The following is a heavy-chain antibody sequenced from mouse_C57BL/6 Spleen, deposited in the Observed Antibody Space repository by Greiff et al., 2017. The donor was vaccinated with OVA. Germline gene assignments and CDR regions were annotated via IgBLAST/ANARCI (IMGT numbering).Heavy chain of an antibody. CDR2: IHPNSGST. V-gene: IGHV1-64*01. D-gene: IGHD1-1*01. J-gene: IGHJ1*03. CDR1: GYTFTSYW. Sequence: VQLQQPGAELVKPGASVKLSCKASGYTFTSYWMHWVKQRPGQGLEWIGMIHPNSGSTNYNEKFKSKATLTVDKSSSTAYMQLSSLTSEDSAVYYCARKGYYGSSPYWYFDVWGTGTTVTVSS. CDR3: ARKGYYGSSPYWYFDV.